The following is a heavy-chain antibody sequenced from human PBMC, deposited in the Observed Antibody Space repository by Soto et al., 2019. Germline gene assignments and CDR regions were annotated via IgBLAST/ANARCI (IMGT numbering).Heavy chain of an antibody. D-gene: IGHD3-10*01. V-gene: IGHV4-31*03. J-gene: IGHJ5*02. CDR3: ARDRFTITMVRGVTPSGWFDP. Sequence: QVQLQESGPGLVKPSQTLSLTCTVSGGSISSGGYYWSWIRQHPGKGLEWIGYIYYSGSTYYNPSLKSRVTISVDTSKNQFSLKLSSVTAADTAVYYCARDRFTITMVRGVTPSGWFDPWGQATLVTVSS. CDR2: IYYSGST. CDR1: GGSISSGGYY.